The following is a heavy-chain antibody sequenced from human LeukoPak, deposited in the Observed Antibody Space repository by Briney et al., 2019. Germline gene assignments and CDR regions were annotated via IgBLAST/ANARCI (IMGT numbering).Heavy chain of an antibody. CDR2: ISGSGGST. Sequence: GGSLRLSCAASGFTFSSYAMSWVRQAPGKGLEWVSAISGSGGSTYYADSVKGRFTISRDNSKNTLYLQMNSLRAEDTAVYYCAKGGYRSSTSCDGVYYYYYGMDVWGKGTTVTVSS. V-gene: IGHV3-23*01. D-gene: IGHD2-2*01. CDR1: GFTFSSYA. CDR3: AKGGYRSSTSCDGVYYYYYGMDV. J-gene: IGHJ6*04.